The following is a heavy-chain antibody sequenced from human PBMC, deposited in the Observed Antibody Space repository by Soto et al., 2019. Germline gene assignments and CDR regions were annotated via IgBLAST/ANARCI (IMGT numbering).Heavy chain of an antibody. D-gene: IGHD2-15*01. CDR1: GFTFSSYS. CDR3: ARALGYCSGGSCYSDHPVFDY. J-gene: IGHJ4*02. CDR2: ISSSSSYI. V-gene: IGHV3-21*01. Sequence: GGSLRLSCAASGFTFSSYSMNWVRQAPGKGLEWVSSISSSSSYIYYADSVKGRFTISRDNAKNSLYLQMNSLRAEDTAVYYCARALGYCSGGSCYSDHPVFDYWGQGTLVTVPQ.